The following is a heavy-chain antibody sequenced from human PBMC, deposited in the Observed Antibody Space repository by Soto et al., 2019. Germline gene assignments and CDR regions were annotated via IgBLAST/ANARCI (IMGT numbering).Heavy chain of an antibody. Sequence: WGSLRLSCVGSGFTFSTYSINWVRQDPGKGLEWVSSISSRSDIYYADSVKGRFTISRYNAKNSVSLQMNSLRAEDTAVYYCAREYTACTLAYGFEVWGQGTTVTVSS. V-gene: IGHV3-21*01. CDR1: GFTFSTYS. CDR2: ISSRSDI. D-gene: IGHD2-2*01. CDR3: AREYTACTLAYGFEV. J-gene: IGHJ6*02.